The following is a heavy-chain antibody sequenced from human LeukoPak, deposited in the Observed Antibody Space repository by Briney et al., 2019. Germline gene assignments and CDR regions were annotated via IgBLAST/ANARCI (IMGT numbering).Heavy chain of an antibody. CDR1: GYTFTSYD. CDR2: MNPNRWNT. V-gene: IGHV1-8*01. D-gene: IGHD3-9*01. Sequence: ASVKVSCKASGYTFTSYDINWVRQATGQGLEGMGWMNPNRWNTGYAQKFQGRVTMTKNTSISTAYMELSSLRSEDTAVYYCARYGDILTNMDVWGKGTTVTVSS. CDR3: ARYGDILTNMDV. J-gene: IGHJ6*03.